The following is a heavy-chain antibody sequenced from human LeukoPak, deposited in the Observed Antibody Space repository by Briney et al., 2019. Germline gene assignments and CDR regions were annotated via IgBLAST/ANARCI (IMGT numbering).Heavy chain of an antibody. CDR3: ARGWNYAFRFDY. V-gene: IGHV3-7*01. D-gene: IGHD1-7*01. Sequence: PGGSLRLSCAASGFTFSDYWMTWVRQAPGKGLEWVAHIKQDGSERYYGDSVKGRFTISRDNANNLVYLQMNSLGAGDTTVYYCARGWNYAFRFDYWGQGTLVTVSS. CDR1: GFTFSDYW. CDR2: IKQDGSER. J-gene: IGHJ4*02.